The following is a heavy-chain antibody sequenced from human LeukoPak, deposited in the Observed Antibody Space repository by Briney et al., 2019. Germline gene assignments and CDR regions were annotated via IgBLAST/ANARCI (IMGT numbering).Heavy chain of an antibody. V-gene: IGHV3-74*01. Sequence: PGGSLRLSCAASGFTFSSYWTHWVRQAPGKGLVWVSRINSDGSSTSYADSVKGRFTISRDSYKNTLYLQMNSLRAEDAAVYYCAKAPVTTCSGAYCYPFDYWGQGTLVTVSS. J-gene: IGHJ4*02. CDR3: AKAPVTTCSGAYCYPFDY. CDR2: INSDGSST. CDR1: GFTFSSYW. D-gene: IGHD2-15*01.